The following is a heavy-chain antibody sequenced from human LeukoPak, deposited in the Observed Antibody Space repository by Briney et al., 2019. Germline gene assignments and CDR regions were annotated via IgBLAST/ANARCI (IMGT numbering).Heavy chain of an antibody. CDR1: GGTFSNYA. J-gene: IGHJ4*02. CDR2: IIPILGLT. Sequence: SVKVSCKASGGTFSNYAISWVRQAPGQGLDWMGRIIPILGLTNYAQKFQGRVTITADTSTSTAYMELRSLRSDDTAVYYCARVFLATGTTLDYWGQGTLVTVSS. D-gene: IGHD1-1*01. V-gene: IGHV1-69*04. CDR3: ARVFLATGTTLDY.